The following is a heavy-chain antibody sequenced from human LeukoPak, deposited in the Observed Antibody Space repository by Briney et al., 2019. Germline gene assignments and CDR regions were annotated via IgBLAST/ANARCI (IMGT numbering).Heavy chain of an antibody. D-gene: IGHD6-19*01. J-gene: IGHJ4*02. CDR2: IYYSGST. Sequence: PSQTLSLTCTVSGGSISSGDYYWSWIRQPPGKGLEWIRYIYYSGSTYYNPSLKSRVTISVDTSKNQFSLKLSSVTAADTAVYYCARGKGLENYFDYWGQGTLVTVSS. V-gene: IGHV4-30-4*01. CDR1: GGSISSGDYY. CDR3: ARGKGLENYFDY.